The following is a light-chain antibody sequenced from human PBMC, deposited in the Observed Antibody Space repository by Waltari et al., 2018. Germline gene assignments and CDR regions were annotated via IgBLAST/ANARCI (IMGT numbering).Light chain of an antibody. CDR1: QSVGRS. CDR2: GAS. V-gene: IGKV3-20*01. Sequence: EIVLTQSPGTLSLSPGERATLSCRASQSVGRSLAWYQQIPGQAPRLLIYGASSRATGIPDRFSGSGSGTDCSRTISRLEPEDFAVYFCQHYVRLPATFGQGTKVAI. J-gene: IGKJ1*01. CDR3: QHYVRLPAT.